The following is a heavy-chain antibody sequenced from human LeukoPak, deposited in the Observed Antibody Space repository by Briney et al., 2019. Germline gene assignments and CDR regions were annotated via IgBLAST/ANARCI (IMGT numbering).Heavy chain of an antibody. CDR2: IGAYNSNT. CDR1: GYTFTSYG. V-gene: IGHV1-18*01. J-gene: IGHJ4*02. CDR3: ARSIAVAGEAADF. D-gene: IGHD6-19*01. Sequence: GASVKVSCKASGYTFTSYGISWVRQAPGQGLEWMGWIGAYNSNTNYAQKLQGRVTMTTDTSTSTAYMELRSLRSDDTAVYYCARSIAVAGEAADFWGQGTLVTVSS.